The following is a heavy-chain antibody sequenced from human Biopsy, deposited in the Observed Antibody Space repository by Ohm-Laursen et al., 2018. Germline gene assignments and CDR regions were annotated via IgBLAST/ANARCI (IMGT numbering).Heavy chain of an antibody. CDR1: GGSIKRYY. J-gene: IGHJ5*02. Sequence: SQTLSLTCIVSGGSIKRYYWNWIRQSPGKGLEWIGHVYNGGITNYNPSLKSRVTISKDTSKNQFSLQVNSVTAADTAVYYCARTPRDSFWSGSYKRGLWFDPWGQGTLVIVSS. V-gene: IGHV4-59*01. D-gene: IGHD3-3*01. CDR2: VYNGGIT. CDR3: ARTPRDSFWSGSYKRGLWFDP.